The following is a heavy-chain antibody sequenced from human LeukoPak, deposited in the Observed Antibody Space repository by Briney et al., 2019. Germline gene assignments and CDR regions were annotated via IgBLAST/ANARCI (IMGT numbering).Heavy chain of an antibody. D-gene: IGHD5-12*01. Sequence: GGSLRLSCAASGFTFSSYAMHWVRQAPGKGLEYVSAISSNGGSTYYAKSVKDRFTISRDNSKHTLYLQMGSLRAEDMAVYFCARVYSGYDYWGQGTLVTVSS. V-gene: IGHV3-64*01. CDR2: ISSNGGST. J-gene: IGHJ4*02. CDR3: ARVYSGYDY. CDR1: GFTFSSYA.